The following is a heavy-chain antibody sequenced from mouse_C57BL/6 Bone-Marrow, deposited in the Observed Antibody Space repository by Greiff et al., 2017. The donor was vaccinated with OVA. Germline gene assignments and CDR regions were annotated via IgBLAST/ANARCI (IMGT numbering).Heavy chain of an antibody. Sequence: QVQLQQPGAELVMPGASVKLSCTASGYTFTSYWMHWVQQRPGPGLEWIGEIDPSDSYTNYNQKFKGKSTLTVDKSSSTAYMQLSSLTSEDSAVYYCAREDTTVERGYYAMDYWGQGTSVTVSS. CDR3: AREDTTVERGYYAMDY. CDR2: IDPSDSYT. D-gene: IGHD1-1*01. J-gene: IGHJ4*01. V-gene: IGHV1-69*01. CDR1: GYTFTSYW.